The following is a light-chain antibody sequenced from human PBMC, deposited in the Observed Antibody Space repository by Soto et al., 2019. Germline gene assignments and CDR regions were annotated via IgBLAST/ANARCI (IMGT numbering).Light chain of an antibody. CDR3: QQCNSVPLT. CDR1: QGISKS. J-gene: IGKJ4*01. CDR2: AAS. Sequence: DIRMTQSPYSLSASVGDRVTITCRASQGISKSLAWYQQKPGKVPKLLIYAASTLQSGVPSRFSGSGSGTDFTLTITSLQPEDVATYYCQQCNSVPLTFGGGTKVEVK. V-gene: IGKV1-27*01.